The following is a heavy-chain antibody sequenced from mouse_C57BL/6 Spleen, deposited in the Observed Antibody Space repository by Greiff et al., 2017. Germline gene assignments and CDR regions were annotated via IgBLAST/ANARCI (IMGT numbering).Heavy chain of an antibody. J-gene: IGHJ2*01. V-gene: IGHV1-37*01. D-gene: IGHD1-1*01. Sequence: VQLQQSGPELVKPGASVKISCKASGYSFTGYFMNWVKQSHGKSLEWIGRINPYNGDTFYNQKFKGKATLTVDKSSSTAHMELLSLTSEDFAVYYCAKEDPYYYGSSSYYLDYWGQGTTLTVSS. CDR3: AKEDPYYYGSSSYYLDY. CDR2: INPYNGDT. CDR1: GYSFTGYF.